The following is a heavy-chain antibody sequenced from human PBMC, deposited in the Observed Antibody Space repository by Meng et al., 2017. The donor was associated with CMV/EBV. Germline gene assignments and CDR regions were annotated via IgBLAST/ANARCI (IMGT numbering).Heavy chain of an antibody. D-gene: IGHD3-22*01. CDR3: ARAKSSGYYYVGYWYFDL. V-gene: IGHV3-48*03. J-gene: IGHJ2*01. Sequence: GGSLRLSCAASGFTFSSYEMNWVRQAPGKGLEWVSYISSSGSTIYYADSVKGRFTISRDNAKNSLYLQMNSLRVEDTAVYYCARAKSSGYYYVGYWYFDLWGRGTLVTVSS. CDR1: GFTFSSYE. CDR2: ISSSGSTI.